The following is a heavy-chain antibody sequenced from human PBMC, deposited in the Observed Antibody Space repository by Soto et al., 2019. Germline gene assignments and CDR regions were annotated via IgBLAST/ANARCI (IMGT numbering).Heavy chain of an antibody. CDR3: TRVLRGYDPPPFDY. Sequence: PGGSLRLSCAAPGFTFSISTMSWVRQAPGKRLEWVSSISSGTTYFYYADSVKGRFSISRDNAKHSLYLQMNSLKTEDTAVYYCTRVLRGYDPPPFDYWGQGTLVTVSS. V-gene: IGHV3-21*03. J-gene: IGHJ4*02. CDR1: GFTFSIST. D-gene: IGHD5-12*01. CDR2: ISSGTTYF.